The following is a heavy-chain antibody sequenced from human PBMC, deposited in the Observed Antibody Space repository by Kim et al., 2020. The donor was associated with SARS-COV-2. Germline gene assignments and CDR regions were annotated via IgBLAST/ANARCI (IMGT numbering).Heavy chain of an antibody. Sequence: SVKVSCKASGGAFSNYGISWMRQAPGQGLEWVGGIIPLFRTANYAQNFQGRVSITTDESTRTAFMEMCSLRVEDTAVYYCARGGISGTEKSIDAFDIWG. CDR3: ARGGISGTEKSIDAFDI. D-gene: IGHD1-7*01. J-gene: IGHJ3*02. CDR1: GGAFSNYG. V-gene: IGHV1-69*05. CDR2: IIPLFRTA.